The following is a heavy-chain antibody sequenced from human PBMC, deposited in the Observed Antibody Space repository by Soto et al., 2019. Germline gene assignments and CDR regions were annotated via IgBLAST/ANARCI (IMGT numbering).Heavy chain of an antibody. CDR1: GFTFSNYS. J-gene: IGHJ6*02. D-gene: IGHD6-6*01. CDR3: AKALQYSSSRDYFYYGMDV. Sequence: PGGSLSLSCAACGFTFSNYSMSWVRQAPGKXLEWVSGMNSGGRTYYADSAKGRFTISRDTSKNTLYLQMNSLRADDTAVFYCAKALQYSSSRDYFYYGMDVWGQGTTVTVSS. V-gene: IGHV3-23*01. CDR2: MNSGGRT.